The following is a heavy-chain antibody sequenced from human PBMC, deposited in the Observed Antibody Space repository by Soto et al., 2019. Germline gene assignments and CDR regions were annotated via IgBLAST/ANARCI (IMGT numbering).Heavy chain of an antibody. V-gene: IGHV1-18*04. D-gene: IGHD2-2*02. J-gene: IGHJ4*02. Sequence: ASVKGSCKASGYTFTSYCISGVRQSPLQGLEWMGWISAYNGNTNYAQKLQGRVTMTTDTSTSTAYMELRSLRSDDTAVYYCARDHCSSTSCYTAVDYWGQGTLVTVSS. CDR3: ARDHCSSTSCYTAVDY. CDR2: ISAYNGNT. CDR1: GYTFTSYC.